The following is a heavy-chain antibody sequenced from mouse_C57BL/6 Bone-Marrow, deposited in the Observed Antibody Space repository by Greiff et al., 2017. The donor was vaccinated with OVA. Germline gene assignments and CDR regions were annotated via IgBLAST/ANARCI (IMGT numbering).Heavy chain of an antibody. V-gene: IGHV1-69*01. J-gene: IGHJ4*01. CDR2: IDPSDSYT. CDR1: GYTFTSYW. D-gene: IGHD3-2*02. Sequence: QVQLQQPGAELVMPGASVKLSCKASGYTFTSYWMHWVKQRPGQGLEWIGEIDPSDSYTNYNQKFTGKSTLTVDKSSSTAYMQLSSLTSEDSAVYYCARRDSSGYIYYAMDYWGQGTSVTVSS. CDR3: ARRDSSGYIYYAMDY.